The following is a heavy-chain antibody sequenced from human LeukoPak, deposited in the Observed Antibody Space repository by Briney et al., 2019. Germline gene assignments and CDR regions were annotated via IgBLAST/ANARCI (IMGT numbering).Heavy chain of an antibody. CDR1: GFTFSSYS. V-gene: IGHV3-21*01. D-gene: IGHD2-2*01. Sequence: GGSLRLSCAASGFTFSSYSMNWVRQAPGKGLEWVSSISSSSSYIYYAVSVKGRFTISRDNAKNSLYLQMNSLRAEDTAVYYCARDSEPAAAGDYWGQGTLVTVSS. J-gene: IGHJ4*02. CDR2: ISSSSSYI. CDR3: ARDSEPAAAGDY.